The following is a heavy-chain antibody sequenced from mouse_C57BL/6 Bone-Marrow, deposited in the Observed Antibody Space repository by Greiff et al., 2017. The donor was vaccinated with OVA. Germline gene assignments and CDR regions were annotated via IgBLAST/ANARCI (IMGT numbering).Heavy chain of an antibody. CDR1: GFTFSDYG. D-gene: IGHD4-1*01. Sequence: EVKLMESGGGLVQPGGSLKLSCAASGFTFSDYGMAWVRQAPRKGPEWVAFISNLAYSIYYADTVTGRFTISRENAKNTLYLEMSSLRSEDTAMYYCARRGTGTDWYFDVWGTGTTVTVSS. V-gene: IGHV5-15*01. J-gene: IGHJ1*03. CDR2: ISNLAYSI. CDR3: ARRGTGTDWYFDV.